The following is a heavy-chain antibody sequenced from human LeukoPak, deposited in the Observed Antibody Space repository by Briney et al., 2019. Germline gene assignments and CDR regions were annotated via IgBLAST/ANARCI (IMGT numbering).Heavy chain of an antibody. V-gene: IGHV3-21*01. D-gene: IGHD5-12*01. CDR3: ARDRLDIVATRSGFDY. Sequence: GGSLRLSCAASGFTFSSYSMNWVRQAPGKGLEWVSSISSSSSYIYYADSVKGRFTISRDNAKNLLYLQMNSLRAEDTAVYYCARDRLDIVATRSGFDYWGQGTLVTVSS. CDR1: GFTFSSYS. CDR2: ISSSSSYI. J-gene: IGHJ4*02.